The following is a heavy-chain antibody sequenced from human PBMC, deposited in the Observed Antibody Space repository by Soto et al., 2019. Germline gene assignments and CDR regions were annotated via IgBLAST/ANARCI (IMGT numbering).Heavy chain of an antibody. J-gene: IGHJ6*04. CDR2: ISGSGGST. CDR3: EKALLQNYYYYGMAV. Sequence: GGSLRLSCAASGFTFSSYAMSWVRQAPGKGLEWVSAISGSGGSTYYADSVKGRFTISRDNSKNTLYLQMNSLRAEDTAVYYCEKALLQNYYYYGMAVGGKGTTVPASS. V-gene: IGHV3-23*01. CDR1: GFTFSSYA. D-gene: IGHD4-4*01.